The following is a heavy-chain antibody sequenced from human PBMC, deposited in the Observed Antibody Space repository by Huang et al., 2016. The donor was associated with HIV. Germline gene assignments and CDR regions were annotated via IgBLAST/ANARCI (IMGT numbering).Heavy chain of an antibody. CDR3: ARDPRIQSWLNFFDY. CDR2: INSAGSST. D-gene: IGHD3-22*01. J-gene: IGHJ4*02. CDR1: GFSISSYW. Sequence: EVQLVESGGGLVQPGWSLRLSCAASGFSISSYWMQWGRQGPGKGLVWVFRINSAGSSTSNADSVKGRFTISRDNDKNTLYLQMNSLRAEDTAVYYCARDPRIQSWLNFFDYWGQGTLVSVSS. V-gene: IGHV3-74*01.